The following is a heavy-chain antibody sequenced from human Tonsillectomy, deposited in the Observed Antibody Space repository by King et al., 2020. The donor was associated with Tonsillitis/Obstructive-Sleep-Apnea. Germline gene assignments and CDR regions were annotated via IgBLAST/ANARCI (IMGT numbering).Heavy chain of an antibody. V-gene: IGHV3-7*03. CDR1: GFTFSSYW. Sequence: QLVQSGGGLVQPGGSLRLSCAASGFTFSSYWMSWVRQAPGKGLEWVANIKQDGSEKYYVDSVKGRFTISRDKAKNSLYLQMNSLRAEGTAVYYCARALGRPPYGGWGPITAMGYYYYYGMYVWGQGTTVTVSS. CDR3: ARALGRPPYGGWGPITAMGYYYYYGMYV. CDR2: IKQDGSEK. J-gene: IGHJ6*02. D-gene: IGHD5-18*01.